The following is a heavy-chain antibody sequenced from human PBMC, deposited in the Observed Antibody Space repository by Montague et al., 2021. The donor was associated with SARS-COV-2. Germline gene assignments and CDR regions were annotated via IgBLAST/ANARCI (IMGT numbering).Heavy chain of an antibody. Sequence: PALVKPTQTLTLTCTFSGFSLSTSGMCVSWIRQPPGKALEWLARIDWDDDKYYSISLKTRLTISKDTSKNQVVLTMTNMDPVDTATYYCARDWGCTHFDYWGQGTLVTVSS. CDR1: GFSLSTSGMC. J-gene: IGHJ4*02. D-gene: IGHD7-27*01. CDR2: IDWDDDK. V-gene: IGHV2-70*11. CDR3: ARDWGCTHFDY.